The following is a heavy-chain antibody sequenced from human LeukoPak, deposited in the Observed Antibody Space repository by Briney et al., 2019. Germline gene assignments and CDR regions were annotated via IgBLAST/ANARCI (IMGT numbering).Heavy chain of an antibody. CDR2: MYAGGNT. CDR3: ARDSNGWPPKLYSMDV. V-gene: IGHV4-4*07. Sequence: SETLSLTCAVSGVSINLYYWNWVRQPAGKGLEWIGRMYAGGNTNHNPSLKSRVTMSVDTSKNLFFLNLDSVTAADTAVYFCARDSNGWPPKLYSMDVWGQGTTVTVSS. D-gene: IGHD6-19*01. J-gene: IGHJ6*02. CDR1: GVSINLYY.